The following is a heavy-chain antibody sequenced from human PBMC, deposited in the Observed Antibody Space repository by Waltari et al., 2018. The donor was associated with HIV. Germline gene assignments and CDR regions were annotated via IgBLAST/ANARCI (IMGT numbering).Heavy chain of an antibody. CDR2: IWYDGSNK. CDR1: GFTFRSYG. CDR3: ARDPIYCSSTSCYTHFDY. Sequence: QVQLVESGGGVVQPGRSLRLSCAASGFTFRSYGMPWVRQAPGKGLEWVAVIWYDGSNKYYADSVKGRFTISRDNSKNTLYLQMNSLRAEDTAVYYCARDPIYCSSTSCYTHFDYWGQGTLVTVSS. D-gene: IGHD2-2*02. J-gene: IGHJ4*02. V-gene: IGHV3-33*01.